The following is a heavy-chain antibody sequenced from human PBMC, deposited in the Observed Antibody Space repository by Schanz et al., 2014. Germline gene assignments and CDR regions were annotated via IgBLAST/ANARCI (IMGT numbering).Heavy chain of an antibody. CDR1: GFTFSSYS. D-gene: IGHD6-13*01. J-gene: IGHJ6*02. CDR3: ARDRQQLVGRIGYYYGMDV. V-gene: IGHV3-30*03. CDR2: ISDDGSHK. Sequence: VQLVESGGGLVKPGGSLRLSCAASGFTFSSYSVNWVRQAPGKGLEWVAVISDDGSHKDYADSVKGRFTISRDNSKNTLYLQMNSLRAEDTAVYYCARDRQQLVGRIGYYYGMDVWGQGTTVTVSS.